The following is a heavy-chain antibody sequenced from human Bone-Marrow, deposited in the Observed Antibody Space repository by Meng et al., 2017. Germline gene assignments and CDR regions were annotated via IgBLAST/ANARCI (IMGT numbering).Heavy chain of an antibody. J-gene: IGHJ4*02. D-gene: IGHD3-22*01. CDR2: IIPIFGTA. V-gene: IGHV1-69*05. CDR1: GGTFSIYA. CDR3: ARGNYYDSSGYFDY. Sequence: SVKVSCKASGGTFSIYAISWVRQAPGQGLEWMGGIIPIFGTANYAQKFQGRVTITTDESTSTAYMELSSLRSEGTAVYYCARGNYYDSSGYFDYWGQGTLVTVSS.